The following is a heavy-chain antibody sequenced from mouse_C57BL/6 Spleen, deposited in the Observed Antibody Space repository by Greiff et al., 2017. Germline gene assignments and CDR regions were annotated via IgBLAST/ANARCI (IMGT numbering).Heavy chain of an antibody. V-gene: IGHV5-17*01. CDR3: ARRYSDAMDY. D-gene: IGHD2-14*01. CDR1: GFTFSDYG. Sequence: EVKLMESGGGLVKPGGSLKLSCAASGFTFSDYGMHWVRQAPEKGLEWVAYISSGSSTIYYADTVKGRFTISRDNAKNTLFLQMTSLRSEDTAMYYCARRYSDAMDYWGQGTSVTVSS. J-gene: IGHJ4*01. CDR2: ISSGSSTI.